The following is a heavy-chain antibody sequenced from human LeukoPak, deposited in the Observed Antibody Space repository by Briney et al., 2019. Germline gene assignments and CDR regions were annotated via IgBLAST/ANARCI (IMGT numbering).Heavy chain of an antibody. J-gene: IGHJ4*02. D-gene: IGHD4-17*01. CDR1: GGSFSSHY. V-gene: IGHV4-59*08. CDR2: INHSGRT. CDR3: ARMGNPATVTTDY. Sequence: SETLSLTCTVSGGSFSSHYWSWIRQPPGKGLEWIGYINHSGRTNYNTSLKSRVIISVDTSKNQFSLKLSSVTAADTAVYYCARMGNPATVTTDYWGQGTPVTVSS.